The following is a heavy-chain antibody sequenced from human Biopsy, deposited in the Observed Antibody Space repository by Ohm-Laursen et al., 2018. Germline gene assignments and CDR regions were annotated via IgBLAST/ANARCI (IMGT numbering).Heavy chain of an antibody. V-gene: IGHV4-34*08. J-gene: IGHJ4*02. CDR2: IDRRGNT. Sequence: GTLSLTCVVYGATSSDYYWSWIRQPPGKGLEWLGQIDRRGNTNDNPSLKGRLTISANTSKNQFSLKLTSVTAADTAVYFCGNEIYGRDYWGQGALVTVSS. CDR1: GATSSDYY. D-gene: IGHD4-17*01. CDR3: GNEIYGRDY.